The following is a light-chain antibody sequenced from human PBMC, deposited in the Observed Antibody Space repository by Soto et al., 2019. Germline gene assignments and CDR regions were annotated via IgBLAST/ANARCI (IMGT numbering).Light chain of an antibody. CDR2: DAS. V-gene: IGKV3-15*01. CDR3: QQYNNSPYT. J-gene: IGKJ2*01. Sequence: EIVLTHSPATLSVSPGERATLSCRASQSVGSNLAWYQQRPGQPPRLLIYDASTRATDIPARFSGGGSGTEFTLTISSLHSEDFAVYYCQQYNNSPYTFGQGTKLQIK. CDR1: QSVGSN.